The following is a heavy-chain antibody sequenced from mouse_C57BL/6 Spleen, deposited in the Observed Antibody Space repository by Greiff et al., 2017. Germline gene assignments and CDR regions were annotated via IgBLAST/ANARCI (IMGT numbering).Heavy chain of an antibody. CDR1: GYTFTDYY. V-gene: IGHV1-26*01. Sequence: VQLQQSGPELVKPGASVKISCKASGYTFTDYYMNWVKQSHGKSLEWIGDINPNNGGTSYNQKFKGKATLTVDKSSSTAYMELRSLTSEDSAVYYCARRHYGSSYGGAMDYWGQGTSVTVSS. CDR2: INPNNGGT. J-gene: IGHJ4*01. D-gene: IGHD1-1*01. CDR3: ARRHYGSSYGGAMDY.